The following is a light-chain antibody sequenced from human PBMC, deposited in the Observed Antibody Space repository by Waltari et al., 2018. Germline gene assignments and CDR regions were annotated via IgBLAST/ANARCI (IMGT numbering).Light chain of an antibody. Sequence: NFVLTQPLPVSESPGTTVTISCTGSSASIAINYVQWSRQRPGRAPTTVIYEDGRRPSGVPDRFSGSIDRSSNSASLTISGLKTEDEGDYYCHSYVDTYHVFGGGTKLTVL. CDR3: HSYVDTYHV. CDR2: EDG. J-gene: IGLJ3*02. V-gene: IGLV6-57*02. CDR1: SASIAINY.